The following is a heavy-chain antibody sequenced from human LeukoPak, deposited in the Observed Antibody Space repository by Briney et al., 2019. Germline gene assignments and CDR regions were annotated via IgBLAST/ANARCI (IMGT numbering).Heavy chain of an antibody. V-gene: IGHV4-4*08. Sequence: SETLSLTCTVSGDSISGYYWSWIRQPPGKGLEWIAFIHSSGTTNYNPSLKSRVTISVDTSKNQFSLNLNFVSAADTAVYYCARREGPFDYWGQGTLVTVSS. CDR2: IHSSGTT. CDR1: GDSISGYY. CDR3: ARREGPFDY. J-gene: IGHJ4*02.